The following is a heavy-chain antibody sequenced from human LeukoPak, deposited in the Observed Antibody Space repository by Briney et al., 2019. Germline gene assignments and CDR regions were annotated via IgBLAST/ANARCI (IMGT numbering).Heavy chain of an antibody. V-gene: IGHV3-30-3*01. CDR3: ARALQGVNKQYYFDY. CDR1: GFTFSSYA. D-gene: IGHD1/OR15-1a*01. J-gene: IGHJ4*02. Sequence: GGSLRLSCAASGFTFSSYAMHWVRQAPGKGLEWVAVISYDGSNKYYADSVKGRFTISRDNSKDTLYLQMNSLRAEDTAVYYCARALQGVNKQYYFDYWGQGTLVTVSS. CDR2: ISYDGSNK.